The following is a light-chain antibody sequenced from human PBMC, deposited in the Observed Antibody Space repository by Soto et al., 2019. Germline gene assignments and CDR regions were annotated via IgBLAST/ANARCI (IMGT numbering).Light chain of an antibody. Sequence: EIVLTQSPGTLSLSPGERATLSCRASQSVSGTYLAWYQHKPGQAPRLLIYGASSRATGIPDRFSGSGSGTDFTLTISRLEPEDFAVYYCQHYGNSPRTFGQGTKVEIK. CDR1: QSVSGTY. CDR3: QHYGNSPRT. V-gene: IGKV3-20*01. CDR2: GAS. J-gene: IGKJ1*01.